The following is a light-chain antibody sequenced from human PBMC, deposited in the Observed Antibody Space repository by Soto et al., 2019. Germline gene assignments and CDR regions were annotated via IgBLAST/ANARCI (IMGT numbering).Light chain of an antibody. CDR3: QQYNSYSPT. CDR1: QDSTKY. Sequence: IQLTQSPSSLSASVGDRVTITCRASQDSTKYLAWYQQKPGKAPNLLIYDASTLHSGVPSRFSGSGSETEFTLTISGLQPGDSATYYCQQYNSYSPTFGQGTKVDIK. J-gene: IGKJ1*01. V-gene: IGKV1-9*01. CDR2: DAS.